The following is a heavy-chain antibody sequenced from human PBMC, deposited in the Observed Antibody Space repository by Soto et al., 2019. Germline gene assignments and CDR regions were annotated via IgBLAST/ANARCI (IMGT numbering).Heavy chain of an antibody. CDR2: ISYDGSNK. CDR1: GFTFSSYG. D-gene: IGHD3-22*01. J-gene: IGHJ4*02. V-gene: IGHV3-30*03. Sequence: GGSLRLSCAASGFTFSSYGMHWVRQAPGKGLEWVAVISYDGSNKYYADSVKGRFTISRDNSKNTLYLQMNSLRAEDTAVYYCARDRSPYYDYYDSSGSEMDYWGQGTLVTVSS. CDR3: ARDRSPYYDYYDSSGSEMDY.